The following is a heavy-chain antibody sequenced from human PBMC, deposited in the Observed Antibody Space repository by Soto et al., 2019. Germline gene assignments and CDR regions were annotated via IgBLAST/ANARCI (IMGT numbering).Heavy chain of an antibody. CDR1: GYSFSIYW. CDR3: ARKGGGDSGVRYYYGMDV. V-gene: IGHV5-51*01. CDR2: IYPDDSDT. Sequence: PGESLKISCQGSGYSFSIYWVAWVRQMPGKGLEWMGVIYPDDSDTRYSPSFQGQVTISVDKSNNIAYLQWSSLKVSDTATYYCARKGGGDSGVRYYYGMDVWGQGTTVTVSS. J-gene: IGHJ6*02. D-gene: IGHD2-21*02.